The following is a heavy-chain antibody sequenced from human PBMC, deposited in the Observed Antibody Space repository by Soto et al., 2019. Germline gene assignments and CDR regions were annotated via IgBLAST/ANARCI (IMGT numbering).Heavy chain of an antibody. Sequence: PSETLSLTCTVSGGSISSYYWSWIRQPPGKGLEWIGYIYYSGSTNYNPSLKGRVTISVDTSKNQFSLKLSSVTAADTAVYYCARGRYCSSTSCYTPYYFDYWGQGTLVTVSS. J-gene: IGHJ4*02. D-gene: IGHD2-2*02. CDR3: ARGRYCSSTSCYTPYYFDY. CDR2: IYYSGST. V-gene: IGHV4-59*01. CDR1: GGSISSYY.